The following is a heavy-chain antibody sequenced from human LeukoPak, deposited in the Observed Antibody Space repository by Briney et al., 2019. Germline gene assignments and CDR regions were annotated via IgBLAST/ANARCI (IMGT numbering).Heavy chain of an antibody. D-gene: IGHD2-21*01. Sequence: ASVKVSCKASGYTFTGYYMHWVRQAPGQGLEWMGWINPNSGGTNYAQKFQGRVTMTRDTSISTAYMELSRLRSDDTAVYYCARVAGSSCSKKKYYFDYWGQGTLVTVSS. CDR2: INPNSGGT. J-gene: IGHJ4*02. V-gene: IGHV1-2*02. CDR1: GYTFTGYY. CDR3: ARVAGSSCSKKKYYFDY.